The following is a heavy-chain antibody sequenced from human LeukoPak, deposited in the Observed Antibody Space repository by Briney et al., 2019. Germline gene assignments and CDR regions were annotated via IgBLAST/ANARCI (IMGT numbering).Heavy chain of an antibody. V-gene: IGHV1-3*01. Sequence: GASVKISCKAFGYTFTSYAMHWVRQAPGQRLEWMGWINAGNGNTKYSQKFQGRVTITRDTSASTAYMELSSLRSEDTAVYYCARDRGYCSSTSCRRVWFDPWGQGTLVTVSS. J-gene: IGHJ5*02. CDR3: ARDRGYCSSTSCRRVWFDP. CDR1: GYTFTSYA. D-gene: IGHD2-2*01. CDR2: INAGNGNT.